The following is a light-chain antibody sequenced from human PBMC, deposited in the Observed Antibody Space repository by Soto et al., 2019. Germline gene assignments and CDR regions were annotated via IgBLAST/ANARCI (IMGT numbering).Light chain of an antibody. V-gene: IGLV2-14*01. CDR2: DVS. CDR3: SSYTRSSTYV. CDR1: SSDVGGYNY. J-gene: IGLJ1*01. Sequence: QSALTQPASVSGSPGQSITISCTGTSSDVGGYNYVSWYQQHPGKAPKLMIYDVSNRPSGVSNRFSGSKSGNTASLTISGLQAEDEADYYRSSYTRSSTYVFGTGTKVTV.